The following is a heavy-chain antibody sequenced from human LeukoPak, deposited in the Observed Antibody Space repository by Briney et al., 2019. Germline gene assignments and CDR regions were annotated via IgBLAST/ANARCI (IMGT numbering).Heavy chain of an antibody. CDR2: INHSGST. CDR3: ARGRYYDYVWGSYLI. Sequence: PSETLSLTCAVYGGSFSGYYWSWIRQPPGKGLEWIGEINHSGSTNYNPSLKSRVTISVDTSKNQFSLKLSSVTAADTAVYYCARGRYYDYVWGSYLIWGQGTLVTVSS. D-gene: IGHD3-16*02. V-gene: IGHV4-34*01. J-gene: IGHJ4*02. CDR1: GGSFSGYY.